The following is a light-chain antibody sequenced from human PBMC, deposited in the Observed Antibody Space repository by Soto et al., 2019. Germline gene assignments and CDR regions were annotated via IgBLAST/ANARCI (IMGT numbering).Light chain of an antibody. Sequence: QSALTQPPSASGSPGQSVAISCTGTSRDVGASDYVSWYQQHSGKAPKLLLYEVNKRPSGVPDRFSGSKSGNTASLTVSALQADDAADYYCLSHSGSSNVLGTGTKVTVL. J-gene: IGLJ1*01. CDR1: SRDVGASDY. CDR2: EVN. CDR3: LSHSGSSNV. V-gene: IGLV2-8*01.